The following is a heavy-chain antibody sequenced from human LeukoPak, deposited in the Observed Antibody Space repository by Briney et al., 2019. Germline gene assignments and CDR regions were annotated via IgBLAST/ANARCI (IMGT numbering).Heavy chain of an antibody. D-gene: IGHD2-15*01. V-gene: IGHV3-33*01. CDR2: IWYDGSNK. Sequence: SLPDTLAASGFTFSSYGRHWVRPAPGKGLEWVAVIWYDGSNKYYADSVQGRFTLSRDNSKKTLYLQMNSLRAEDTAVYYCARDRGGYCSGGSCYPITWFVPWGQ. J-gene: IGHJ5*02. CDR1: GFTFSSYG. CDR3: ARDRGGYCSGGSCYPITWFVP.